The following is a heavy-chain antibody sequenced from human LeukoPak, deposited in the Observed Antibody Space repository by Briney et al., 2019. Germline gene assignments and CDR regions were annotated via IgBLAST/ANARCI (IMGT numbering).Heavy chain of an antibody. D-gene: IGHD1-26*01. CDR1: GGSISNTNW. Sequence: SGTLSLTCDASGGSISNTNWWSWVRQPPGQGLEWIGEVSLAGQTNYNPSLNGRVSMSLDESSNQLSLKLTSVTAADTAIYYCSRESGAFCPFGYWGQGTLVIVPS. CDR3: SRESGAFCPFGY. J-gene: IGHJ4*02. CDR2: VSLAGQT. V-gene: IGHV4-4*02.